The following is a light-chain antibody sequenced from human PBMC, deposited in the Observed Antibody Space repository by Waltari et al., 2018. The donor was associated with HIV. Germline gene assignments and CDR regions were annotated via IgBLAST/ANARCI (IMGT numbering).Light chain of an antibody. CDR3: SSLTTTNTLI. V-gene: IGLV2-14*01. J-gene: IGLJ2*01. Sequence: QSALTKPASVSGSPGQSITISCPGTSRDVGAYHYVPWYQQPPGTAPKLMIFEVSNRPSGISDRFSGSKSGNTASLTISGLQAEDEADYYCSSLTTTNTLIFGGGTKVTVL. CDR2: EVS. CDR1: SRDVGAYHY.